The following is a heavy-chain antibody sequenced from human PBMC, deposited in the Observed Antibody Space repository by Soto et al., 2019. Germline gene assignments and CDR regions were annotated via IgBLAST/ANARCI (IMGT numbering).Heavy chain of an antibody. V-gene: IGHV4-4*02. Sequence: SETLSLTCAVSGVSISSGNWWTWVRQTPQRGLEYIGEIFHDGTANYYPSFERRVAISVDTSKNQFSLKLTSVTAADTAIYFCARLVYDTRLNYMYFDPWGQGTLVTVSS. CDR2: IFHDGTA. CDR3: ARLVYDTRLNYMYFDP. CDR1: GVSISSGNW. D-gene: IGHD2-8*01. J-gene: IGHJ4*02.